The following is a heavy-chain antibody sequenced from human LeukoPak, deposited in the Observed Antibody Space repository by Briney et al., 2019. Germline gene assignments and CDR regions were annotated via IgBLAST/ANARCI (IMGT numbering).Heavy chain of an antibody. V-gene: IGHV4-59*08. CDR2: LFHSGTP. Sequence: PSETLSLTCTVSGGSIRYFYWSWIRQPPGKGLEWIGYLFHSGTPRYNPSLKSRVTISADTSKNQFFLTLNSTTAADTAVYFCARRRGWKQQPVYFDYWGQGTLATVSS. CDR1: GGSIRYFY. J-gene: IGHJ4*02. CDR3: ARRRGWKQQPVYFDY. D-gene: IGHD6-13*01.